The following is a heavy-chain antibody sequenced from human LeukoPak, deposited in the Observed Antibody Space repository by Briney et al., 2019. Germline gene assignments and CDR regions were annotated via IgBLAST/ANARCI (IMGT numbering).Heavy chain of an antibody. J-gene: IGHJ4*02. CDR3: ARVNHGGPYCGGDCSDNFDY. Sequence: GASVKVSCKASGYTFTSYYMHWVLQAPGQGLEWMGIINPSGGSTSYAQKFQGRVTMTRDTSTSTVYMELSSLRSEDTAVYYCARVNHGGPYCGGDCSDNFDYWGQGTLVTVSS. CDR1: GYTFTSYY. D-gene: IGHD2-21*02. V-gene: IGHV1-46*01. CDR2: INPSGGST.